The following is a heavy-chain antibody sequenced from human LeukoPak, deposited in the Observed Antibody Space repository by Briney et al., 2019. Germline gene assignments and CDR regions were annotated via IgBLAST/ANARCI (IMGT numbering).Heavy chain of an antibody. CDR2: INHSGST. CDR3: ARDGAYYDFWSGYGGGYFDY. V-gene: IGHV4-34*01. CDR1: GGSFSGYY. D-gene: IGHD3-3*01. J-gene: IGHJ4*02. Sequence: PSETLSLTCAVYGGSFSGYYWSWIRQPPGKGLEWIGEINHSGSTNYNPSLKSRVTISVDTSKNQFSLKLSSVTAADTAVYYCARDGAYYDFWSGYGGGYFDYWGQGTLVTVSS.